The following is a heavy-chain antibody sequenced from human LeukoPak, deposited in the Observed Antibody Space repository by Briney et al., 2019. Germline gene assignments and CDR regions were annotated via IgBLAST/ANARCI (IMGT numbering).Heavy chain of an antibody. J-gene: IGHJ4*02. CDR3: ARRLGYYFDY. CDR1: GGSISSGGYY. Sequence: SETLSLTCTVSGGSISSGGYYWSWLRQQPGKGLEWIGYIYYSGSTYYNPSLNSRVTISVDTSKNQFSLKLSSVTAADTAVYYCARRLGYYFDYWGQGTLVTVSS. V-gene: IGHV4-31*03. CDR2: IYYSGST. D-gene: IGHD7-27*01.